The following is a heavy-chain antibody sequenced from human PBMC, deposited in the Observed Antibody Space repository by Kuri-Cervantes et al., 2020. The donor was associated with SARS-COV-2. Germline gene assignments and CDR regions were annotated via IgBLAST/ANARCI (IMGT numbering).Heavy chain of an antibody. CDR1: GFTFSSYS. CDR3: ASGIAVAGLAYMDV. CDR2: ISSSSSYI. V-gene: IGHV3-21*01. J-gene: IGHJ6*03. Sequence: ETLSLTCAASGFTFSSYSMNWVRQAPGKGLEWVPSISSSSSYIYYADSVKGRFTISRDNAKNSLYLQMNSLRAEDTAVYYCASGIAVAGLAYMDVWGKGTTVTVSS. D-gene: IGHD6-19*01.